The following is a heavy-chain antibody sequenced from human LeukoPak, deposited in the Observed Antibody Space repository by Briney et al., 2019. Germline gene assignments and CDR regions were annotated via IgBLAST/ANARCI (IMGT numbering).Heavy chain of an antibody. CDR3: ATEPGATMRRYYYYYGMDV. CDR2: FDPEDGET. J-gene: IGHJ6*02. V-gene: IGHV1-24*01. D-gene: IGHD3-22*01. Sequence: ASVKVSCKVSGYTLTELSMHWVRQAPGKGLGWMGGFDPEDGETIYAQKFQGRVTMTEDTSTDTAYMELSSLRSEDTAMYYCATEPGATMRRYYYYYGMDVWGQGTTVTVSS. CDR1: GYTLTELS.